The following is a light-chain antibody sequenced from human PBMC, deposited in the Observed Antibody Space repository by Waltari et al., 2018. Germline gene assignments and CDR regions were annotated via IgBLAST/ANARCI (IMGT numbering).Light chain of an antibody. CDR1: ANDVGSYNV. V-gene: IGLV2-23*01. CDR2: EDT. J-gene: IGLJ3*02. Sequence: QSALTQPASVSGSPGQSITISCTGTANDVGSYNVVSWYQQHPGKAPKVWIYEDTKRPSGVSDRFSGSKSANTASLTISGLQAEDEADYYCCSYAHSTNWVFGGGTKLTVL. CDR3: CSYAHSTNWV.